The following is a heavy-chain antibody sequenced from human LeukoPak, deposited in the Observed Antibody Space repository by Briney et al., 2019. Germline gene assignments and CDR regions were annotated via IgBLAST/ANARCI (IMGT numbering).Heavy chain of an antibody. D-gene: IGHD3-10*01. Sequence: PGGSLRLSCAASGFTFSSYALSWVRQAPGQGLEWVSAISTGGNTYYADSVKGRFTISRDNSKNTLYLQMNSLRAEDTAVYYCTTSWPKVREGDQWGQGTLVTVSS. J-gene: IGHJ4*02. CDR3: TTSWPKVREGDQ. CDR2: ISTGGNT. CDR1: GFTFSSYA. V-gene: IGHV3-23*01.